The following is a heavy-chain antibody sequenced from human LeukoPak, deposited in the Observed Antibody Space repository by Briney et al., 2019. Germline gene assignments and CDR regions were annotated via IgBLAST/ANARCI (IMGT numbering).Heavy chain of an antibody. CDR3: ARAIRGSAVDTGDR. V-gene: IGHV3-7*01. Sequence: PGGSLRLSCAASGFTFSRYWMRWVRQAPGKGLEGVANIKNDGSEEYYVDSVKGRLTISRDNAGNSLFLQMNSLAVEDTAVYYCARAIRGSAVDTGDRWGQGTLVTVSS. CDR1: GFTFSRYW. CDR2: IKNDGSEE. J-gene: IGHJ4*02. D-gene: IGHD3-10*01.